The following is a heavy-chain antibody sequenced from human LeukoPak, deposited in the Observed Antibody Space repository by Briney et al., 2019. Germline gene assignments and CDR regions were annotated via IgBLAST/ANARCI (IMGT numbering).Heavy chain of an antibody. V-gene: IGHV4-59*08. CDR1: GGSISSYY. D-gene: IGHD2-15*01. CDR3: ARLSSSVAAAYYFDY. J-gene: IGHJ4*02. Sequence: SETLSLTCTVSGGSISSYYWSWIRQPPGKGLEWIGYIYYSGSTKYNPSLKSRVSISVDTSKNQFSLKLSSVTAADTAVYYCARLSSSVAAAYYFDYWGQGTLVTVSS. CDR2: IYYSGST.